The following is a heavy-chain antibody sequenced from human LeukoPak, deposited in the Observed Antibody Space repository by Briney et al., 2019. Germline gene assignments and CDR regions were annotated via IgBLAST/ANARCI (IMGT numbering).Heavy chain of an antibody. CDR2: ISSSSSYI. J-gene: IGHJ4*02. D-gene: IGHD5-12*01. CDR3: ARTLSASGYDNKNDY. CDR1: GFTFSSYS. V-gene: IGHV3-21*01. Sequence: GGSLRLSCAASGFTFSSYSMDWVRQAPGKGLEWVSSISSSSSYIYYADSVKGRFTISGDNAKNSLYLQMNSLRAEDTAVYYCARTLSASGYDNKNDYWGQGTLVTVSS.